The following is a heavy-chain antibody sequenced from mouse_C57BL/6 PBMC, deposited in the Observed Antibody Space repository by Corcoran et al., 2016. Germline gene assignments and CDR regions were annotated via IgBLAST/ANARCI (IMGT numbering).Heavy chain of an antibody. CDR3: ARRGLRRSLYFDY. Sequence: QVQLQQSGPELVQPGASVKISCKASGYTFTDYYINWVKQRPGQGLEWIGWIFPGSGSTYYNEKFKGKATLTVDKSSSTTYMLLSSLTSEDSAVYFCARRGLRRSLYFDYWGQGTTLTVSS. CDR2: IFPGSGST. V-gene: IGHV1-75*01. J-gene: IGHJ2*01. CDR1: GYTFTDYY. D-gene: IGHD2-2*01.